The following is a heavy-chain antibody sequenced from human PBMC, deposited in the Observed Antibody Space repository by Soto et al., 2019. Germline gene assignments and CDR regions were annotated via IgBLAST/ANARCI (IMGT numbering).Heavy chain of an antibody. CDR3: ARVSEQLVYYYYGMDV. CDR2: ISAYNGNT. J-gene: IGHJ6*02. CDR1: GYTFTSYG. D-gene: IGHD6-13*01. V-gene: IGHV1-18*01. Sequence: GASVKVSCKASGYTFTSYGISWVRQAPGQGLEWMGWISAYNGNTNYAQKLQGRVTMTTDTSTSTAYMELRGLRSDDTAVYYCARVSEQLVYYYYGMDVWGQGTTVTVSS.